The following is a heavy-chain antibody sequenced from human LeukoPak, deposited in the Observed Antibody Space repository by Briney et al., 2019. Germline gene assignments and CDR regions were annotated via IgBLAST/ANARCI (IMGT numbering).Heavy chain of an antibody. CDR3: ARGELLWFGELSAHFDY. CDR1: GGTFSSYA. CDR2: IIPIFGTA. V-gene: IGHV1-69*13. J-gene: IGHJ4*02. Sequence: SVKVSCKASGGTFSSYAISWVRQAPGQGLEWMGGIIPIFGTANYAQKFQGRVTITADESTSTAYMELSSLRSEDTAVYYCARGELLWFGELSAHFDYWGQGTLVTVSS. D-gene: IGHD3-10*01.